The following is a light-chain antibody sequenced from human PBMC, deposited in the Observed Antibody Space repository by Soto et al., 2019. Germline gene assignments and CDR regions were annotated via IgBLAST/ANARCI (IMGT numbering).Light chain of an antibody. CDR2: AAS. Sequence: DIQMTQSPSSMSASLGDRVTITCRARQSISSYLNWYQQKPAKAPKLLIYAASSLQSGVPSRLSGSGSGTDFTLTIRSLQPEDFATYYCQQRYSTPPSFGQGTKLEIK. V-gene: IGKV1-39*01. CDR3: QQRYSTPPS. J-gene: IGKJ2*01. CDR1: QSISSY.